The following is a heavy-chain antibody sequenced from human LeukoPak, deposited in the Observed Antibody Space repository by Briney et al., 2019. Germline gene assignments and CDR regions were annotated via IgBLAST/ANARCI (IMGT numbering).Heavy chain of an antibody. CDR1: GFTVSRNY. D-gene: IGHD3-10*01. Sequence: GGSLRLSCAASGFTVSRNYMSWVRQAPGKGLEWVCLIYSGGGTHYADSVKGRFTISRDSSKNTLYLQMNSLRAEDTAVYYCARDLYYYGSGSYRDYWGQGTLVTVSS. J-gene: IGHJ4*02. CDR3: ARDLYYYGSGSYRDY. V-gene: IGHV3-66*01. CDR2: IYSGGGT.